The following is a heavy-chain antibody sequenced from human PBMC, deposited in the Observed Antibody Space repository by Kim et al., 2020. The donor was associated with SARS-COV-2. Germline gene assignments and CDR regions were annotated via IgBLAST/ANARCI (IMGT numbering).Heavy chain of an antibody. J-gene: IGHJ3*02. D-gene: IGHD3-10*01. CDR3: ARLTYYYGSGSHAYAFDI. V-gene: IGHV4-34*01. Sequence: KSRVTISVDTSKNQFSLKLSSVTAADTAVYYCARLTYYYGSGSHAYAFDIWGQGTIVTVSS.